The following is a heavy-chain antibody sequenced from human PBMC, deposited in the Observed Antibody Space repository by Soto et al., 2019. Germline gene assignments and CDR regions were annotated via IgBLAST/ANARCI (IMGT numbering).Heavy chain of an antibody. D-gene: IGHD2-2*01. CDR1: GFTFSSYA. V-gene: IGHV3-23*01. CDR2: ISGTGGTT. CDR3: AKRATNVVVPTAMRIWFDP. Sequence: GGSLRLSCAASGFTFSSYAMSWVRQAPGKGLEWVSAISGTGGTTYYADSVRGRFTISRDNSKNTVYLQMNSLRAEDTALYYCAKRATNVVVPTAMRIWFDPWGQGTLVTVSS. J-gene: IGHJ5*02.